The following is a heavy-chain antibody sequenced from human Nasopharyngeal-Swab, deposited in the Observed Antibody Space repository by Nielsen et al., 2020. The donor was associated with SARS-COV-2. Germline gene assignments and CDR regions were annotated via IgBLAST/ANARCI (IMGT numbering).Heavy chain of an antibody. CDR1: GFTFSSYW. CDR3: AREEITMVRGVIILDWFDP. Sequence: GESLKISCAASGFTFSSYWMSWVRQAPGEGLEWVANIKQDGSEKYYVDSVKGRFTTSRDNAKNSLYLQMNSLRAEDTAVYYCAREEITMVRGVIILDWFDPWGQGTLVTVSS. D-gene: IGHD3-10*01. CDR2: IKQDGSEK. V-gene: IGHV3-7*01. J-gene: IGHJ5*02.